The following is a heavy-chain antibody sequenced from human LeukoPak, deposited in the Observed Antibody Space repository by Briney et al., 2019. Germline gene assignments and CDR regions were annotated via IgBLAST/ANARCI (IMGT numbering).Heavy chain of an antibody. D-gene: IGHD3-10*01. CDR2: INHSGST. CDR1: GGSFSGYY. V-gene: IGHV4-34*01. Sequence: SETLSLTCAVYGGSFSGYYWSWIRQPPGKGLEWIGEINHSGSTNYNPSLKNRVTISLDTSKNQFSLKLSSVTAADTAVYYCVRSFRYNWFDPWGQGTLVTVSS. CDR3: VRSFRYNWFDP. J-gene: IGHJ5*02.